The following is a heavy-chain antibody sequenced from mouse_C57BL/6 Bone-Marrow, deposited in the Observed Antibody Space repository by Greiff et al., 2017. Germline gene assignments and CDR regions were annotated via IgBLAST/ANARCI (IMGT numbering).Heavy chain of an antibody. D-gene: IGHD1-1*01. CDR1: GYTFTSYW. CDR2: INPSNGGP. CDR3: ARGKALLSWFAY. V-gene: IGHV1-53*01. J-gene: IGHJ3*01. Sequence: QVQLQQPGTELVKPGASVKLSCKASGYTFTSYWMHWVKQRPGQGLEWIGNINPSNGGPNYNAKFKSKATLPVDTSSSTAYMQRSSLTSEDSAVYDCARGKALLSWFAYWGQGTLVTVSA.